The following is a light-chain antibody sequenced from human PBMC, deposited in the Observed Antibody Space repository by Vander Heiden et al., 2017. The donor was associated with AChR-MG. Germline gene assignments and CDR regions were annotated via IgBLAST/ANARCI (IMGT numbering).Light chain of an antibody. CDR1: QGISNY. CDR2: AAS. CDR3: QKDNSAPRT. Sequence: DIQMTQSPSSLSASVGDRVTITCRASQGISNYLAWYQQKPGKVPKLLIYAASTLQSGVPSRFSGSGSGTDFTLTIRILQPEDVATYYCQKDNSAPRTFGQGSKVEIK. J-gene: IGKJ1*01. V-gene: IGKV1-27*01.